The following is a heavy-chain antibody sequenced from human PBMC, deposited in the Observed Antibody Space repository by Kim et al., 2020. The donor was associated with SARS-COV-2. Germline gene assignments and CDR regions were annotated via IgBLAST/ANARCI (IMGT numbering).Heavy chain of an antibody. CDR3: APGGMVRGIIDCDC. Sequence: GGSLRLSCAASGFTFGSYAMNWVRQTPGKGLQWVSGIYSTGATTFYADSVKGRFTISRDNSKNTLFLQMNSLRAEDTAVYYCAPGGMVRGIIDCDCWGQGTLVTVSS. D-gene: IGHD3-10*01. V-gene: IGHV3-23*01. CDR1: GFTFGSYA. J-gene: IGHJ4*02. CDR2: IYSTGATT.